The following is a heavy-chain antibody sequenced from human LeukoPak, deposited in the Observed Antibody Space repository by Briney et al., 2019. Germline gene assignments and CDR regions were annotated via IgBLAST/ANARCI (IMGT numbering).Heavy chain of an antibody. V-gene: IGHV3-30-3*01. J-gene: IGHJ4*02. CDR3: ARDGFSYSYDSSGYCYPAY. CDR1: GFTFSSYA. D-gene: IGHD3-22*01. Sequence: QPGRSLRLSCAASGFTFSSYAMHWVRQAPGKGLEWVAVISYDGSNKYYAHSVKGRFTFSRDNSKNTLFLQMNSLRAEDTAVYYCARDGFSYSYDSSGYCYPAYWGQGTLVTVSS. CDR2: ISYDGSNK.